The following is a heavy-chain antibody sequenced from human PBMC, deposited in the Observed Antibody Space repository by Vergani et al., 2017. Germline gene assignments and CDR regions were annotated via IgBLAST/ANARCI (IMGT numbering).Heavy chain of an antibody. Sequence: EVQLLESGGDLVQPGGSLRLSCAASGFTFNHYAMNWVRQAPGKGLEWVSGISGSGGSTYYAGPVKGRFTISRDSSKNTLYLQMNSLSAGDTAVYYCAKANPRNSGYYYLYYYHAMDVWGQGTTVTVSS. D-gene: IGHD5-12*01. CDR3: AKANPRNSGYYYLYYYHAMDV. CDR2: ISGSGGST. CDR1: GFTFNHYA. J-gene: IGHJ6*02. V-gene: IGHV3-23*01.